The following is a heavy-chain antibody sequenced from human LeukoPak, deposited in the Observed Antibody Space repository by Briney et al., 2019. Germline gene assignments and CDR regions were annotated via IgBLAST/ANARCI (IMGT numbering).Heavy chain of an antibody. CDR1: GFTFSSYA. V-gene: IGHV3-23*01. J-gene: IGHJ4*02. D-gene: IGHD3-22*01. CDR3: AKDPRRISCYYDSGD. CDR2: ISGSGGST. Sequence: PGGSLRLSCAASGFTFSSYAMSWVRQAPGKGLEWVSAISGSGGSTYYADSVQGRFTISRDNSKNTLYLQMNSLRAEDTAVYYCAKDPRRISCYYDSGDRGQGTLVTVSS.